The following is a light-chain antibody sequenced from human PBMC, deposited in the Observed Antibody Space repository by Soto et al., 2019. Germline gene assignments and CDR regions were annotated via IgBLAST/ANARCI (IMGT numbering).Light chain of an antibody. Sequence: DIQMTQSPSSMSASLGARVPITCRASQGITDWLAWYQQRPGRAPKCLIYAASILESGVPSRFTGSGSGTNFTLTINDLQPEDFATYFCQQANIFPLPFGQGTRLAI. CDR2: AAS. CDR1: QGITDW. J-gene: IGKJ5*01. CDR3: QQANIFPLP. V-gene: IGKV1-12*01.